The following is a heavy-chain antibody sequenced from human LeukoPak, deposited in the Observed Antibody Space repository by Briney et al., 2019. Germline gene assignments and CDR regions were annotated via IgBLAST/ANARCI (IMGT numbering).Heavy chain of an antibody. D-gene: IGHD5/OR15-5a*01. V-gene: IGHV1-2*02. Sequence: GASVKVSCKASGYTFTGYYMHWVRQAPGRGLEWVGWINPHSRATHYAQRFRGRVTMEASISTGYMELNSLTSDDTAVYYCVTTSVTHTRDPWGQGTLVTVSS. J-gene: IGHJ5*02. CDR3: VTTSVTHTRDP. CDR1: GYTFTGYY. CDR2: INPHSRAT.